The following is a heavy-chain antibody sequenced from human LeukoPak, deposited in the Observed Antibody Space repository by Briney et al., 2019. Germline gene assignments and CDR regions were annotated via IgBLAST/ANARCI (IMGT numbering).Heavy chain of an antibody. CDR1: GGSISSSSYY. J-gene: IGHJ5*02. CDR2: IYYSGST. V-gene: IGHV4-39*01. D-gene: IGHD5-18*01. Sequence: SETLSLTCTVSGGSISSSSYYWGWIRQPPGKGLEWIGSIYYSGSTYYNPSLKSRVTISVDTSKNQFSLKLSSVTAADTAVYYCARGYSYGYWFDPWGQGTLVTVSS. CDR3: ARGYSYGYWFDP.